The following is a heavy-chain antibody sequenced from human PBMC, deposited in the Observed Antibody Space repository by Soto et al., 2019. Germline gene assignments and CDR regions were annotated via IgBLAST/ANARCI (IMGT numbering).Heavy chain of an antibody. CDR1: GGSIASGGYY. CDR2: IYYSGST. J-gene: IGHJ4*02. CDR3: ARGVVVVVAATFGGLHHEY. Sequence: SETLSLTCTVSGGSIASGGYYWTWIRQHPGKGLEWIGYIYYSGSTNYNPSLKSRVTISVDTSKNQFSLKLSSVTAADTAVYYCARGVVVVVAATFGGLHHEYWGQGTLVTVSS. V-gene: IGHV4-61*08. D-gene: IGHD2-15*01.